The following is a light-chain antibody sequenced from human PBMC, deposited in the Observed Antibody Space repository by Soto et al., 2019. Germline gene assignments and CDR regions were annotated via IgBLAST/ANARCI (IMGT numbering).Light chain of an antibody. CDR2: GTS. V-gene: IGKV3-20*01. Sequence: EIVLTPSPGPLSLSPGERATLSCRASQCVSSDYLDWYQQKPGRAPRLLIYGTSSSATGIPDRFSGSESGTDFTLAIGRWESESVAVCFCQQYDTSPWTCGQGTTVEIK. J-gene: IGKJ1*01. CDR3: QQYDTSPWT. CDR1: QCVSSDY.